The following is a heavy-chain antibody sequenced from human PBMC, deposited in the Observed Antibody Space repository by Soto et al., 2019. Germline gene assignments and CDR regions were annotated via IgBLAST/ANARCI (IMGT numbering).Heavy chain of an antibody. CDR1: GYSFTSYW. D-gene: IGHD3-9*01. CDR2: IDPSDSYT. Sequence: GESLKISCKGSGYSFTSYWISWVRQMPGKGLEWMGRIDPSDSYTNYSPSFQGHVTISADKSISTAYLQWSSLKASDTAMYYCARHEGYDILTGYYNDWFDPWGQGTLVTVSS. J-gene: IGHJ5*02. V-gene: IGHV5-10-1*01. CDR3: ARHEGYDILTGYYNDWFDP.